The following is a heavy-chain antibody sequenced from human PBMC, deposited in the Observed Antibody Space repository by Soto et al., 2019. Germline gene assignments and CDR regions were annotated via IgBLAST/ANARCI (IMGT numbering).Heavy chain of an antibody. D-gene: IGHD3-10*01. CDR3: AREINLRGLDY. CDR2: MNPNSGNK. J-gene: IGHJ4*02. Sequence: QVQLVQSGAEVKKPGASVKVSCKASGYTFTSYDINWGRQATGQGLEWMGWMNPNSGNKGYVQKFQGRVNMTRNTSISTAYMELSSLRSEDTAVYYCAREINLRGLDYWGQGTLVTVSS. V-gene: IGHV1-8*01. CDR1: GYTFTSYD.